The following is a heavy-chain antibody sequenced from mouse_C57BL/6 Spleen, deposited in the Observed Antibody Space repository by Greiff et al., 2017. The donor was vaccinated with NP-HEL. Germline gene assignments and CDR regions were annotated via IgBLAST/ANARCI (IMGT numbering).Heavy chain of an antibody. Sequence: QVQLQQSGPELVKPGASVKISCKASGYAFSSSWMNWVKQRPGKGLEWIGRIYPGDGDTNYNGKFKGKATLTADKSSSTAYMQLSSLTSEDSAVYFCAYDYDRLAYWGQGTLVTVSA. CDR1: GYAFSSSW. CDR3: AYDYDRLAY. J-gene: IGHJ3*01. CDR2: IYPGDGDT. V-gene: IGHV1-82*01. D-gene: IGHD2-4*01.